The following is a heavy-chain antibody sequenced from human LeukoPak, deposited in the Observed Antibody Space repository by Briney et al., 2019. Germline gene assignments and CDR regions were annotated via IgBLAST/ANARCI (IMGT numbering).Heavy chain of an antibody. CDR2: ISSGGST. V-gene: IGHV3-66*01. Sequence: GGSLRLSCAASGFTVSSNYMSWVRQAPGKGLEWVSVISSGGSTYYADSAKSSFTTSRDNSKNTLYLQINNLRAEETPVYYCSGGSNSGWHAECDYWGEGTLVTVS. J-gene: IGHJ4*02. D-gene: IGHD6-19*01. CDR3: SGGSNSGWHAECDY. CDR1: GFTVSSNY.